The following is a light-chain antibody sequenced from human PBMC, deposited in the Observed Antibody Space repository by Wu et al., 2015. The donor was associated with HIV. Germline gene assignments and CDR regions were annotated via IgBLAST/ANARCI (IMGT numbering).Light chain of an antibody. J-gene: IGKJ4*01. V-gene: IGKV3-15*01. CDR1: QSVRDD. CDR3: QQYNSWPLT. Sequence: EIMMTQSPATLSVSPGERVTLSCRASQSVRDDLAWYQQKPGQAPRLLIYGISTRAAGIPARFSDSRSGTEFTLTISSIQSEDFAVYYCQQYNSWPLTFGGGTKVEIK. CDR2: GIS.